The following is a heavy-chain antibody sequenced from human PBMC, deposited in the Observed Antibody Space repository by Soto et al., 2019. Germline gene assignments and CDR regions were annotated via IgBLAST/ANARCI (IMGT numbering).Heavy chain of an antibody. CDR2: IGSSDIYT. J-gene: IGHJ6*02. Sequence: EVQLVESGGGLVKPGGSLRLSCAGSGFTFSSYKINWVRQAPGKGLEWVSSIGSSDIYTYYADSFKGRLNISRDNAKNSLYVQIHSLRAEDTAVYYCAIDQVGMDVWGQETPVTVSS. CDR3: AIDQVGMDV. V-gene: IGHV3-21*02. CDR1: GFTFSSYK.